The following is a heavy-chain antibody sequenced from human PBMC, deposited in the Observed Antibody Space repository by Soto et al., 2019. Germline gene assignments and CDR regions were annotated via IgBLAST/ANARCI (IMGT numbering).Heavy chain of an antibody. CDR2: LVPLFGTP. CDR1: GGSFTTHS. CDR3: ARVAEEELAGTSFFDY. D-gene: IGHD6-19*01. J-gene: IGHJ4*02. Sequence: QVQLVQSGAEVKKTGSSVRVSCKASGGSFTTHSITWMRQAPGQGLEWMGGLVPLFGTPNYAQKFQDRLTIIADEATSTAYMELSSLRSEDTAVYYCARVAEEELAGTSFFDYWGQGTLVTVSS. V-gene: IGHV1-69*01.